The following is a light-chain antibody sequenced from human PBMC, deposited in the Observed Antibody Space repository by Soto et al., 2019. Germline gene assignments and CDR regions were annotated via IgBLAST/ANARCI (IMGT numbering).Light chain of an antibody. CDR1: QSVSSGS. V-gene: IGKV3-20*01. Sequence: EIVLTQSPGALSLSPGERATLSCRASQSVSSGSLAWYQQKPGQAPRLLIYAASARATGIPDRFSGSGSGTDVTLTVSRLEPEDFAVYYCQQYHNSPRTFGQGTKVEIK. CDR2: AAS. J-gene: IGKJ1*01. CDR3: QQYHNSPRT.